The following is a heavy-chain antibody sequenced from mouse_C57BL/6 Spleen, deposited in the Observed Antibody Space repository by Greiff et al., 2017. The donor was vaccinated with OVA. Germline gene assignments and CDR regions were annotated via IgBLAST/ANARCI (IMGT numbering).Heavy chain of an antibody. CDR3: TTDYSNYVAY. CDR1: GFNIKDDY. D-gene: IGHD2-5*01. V-gene: IGHV14-4*01. J-gene: IGHJ3*01. Sequence: VQLQQSGAELVRPGASVKLSCTASGFNIKDDYMHWVKQRPEQGLEWIGWIDPENGDTEYASKFQGKATITADTSSNTAYLQLSSLTSEDTAVYYCTTDYSNYVAYWGQGTLVTVSA. CDR2: IDPENGDT.